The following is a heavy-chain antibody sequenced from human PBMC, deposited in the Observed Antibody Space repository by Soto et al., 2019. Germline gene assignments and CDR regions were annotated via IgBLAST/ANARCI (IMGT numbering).Heavy chain of an antibody. CDR2: IAPMSGTA. D-gene: IGHD1-1*01. V-gene: IGHV1-69*08. Sequence: QVHLVQSGAEVKKPGASVRVSCKASGDTFGMNSINWVRQAPGQGPEWMGRIAPMSGTAEYADKFQGRVTFTTETSTNTVHMEGSSLRSEDTAVYYCARGGQLRGEMDVWGKGTSVSVSS. CDR1: GDTFGMNS. J-gene: IGHJ6*04. CDR3: ARGGQLRGEMDV.